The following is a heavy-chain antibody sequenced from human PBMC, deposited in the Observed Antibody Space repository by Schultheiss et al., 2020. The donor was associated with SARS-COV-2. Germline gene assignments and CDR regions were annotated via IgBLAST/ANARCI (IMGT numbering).Heavy chain of an antibody. J-gene: IGHJ5*02. V-gene: IGHV4-61*08. CDR1: GGSISSGGYC. Sequence: SETLSLTCTVSGGSISSGGYCWSWIRQPPGKGLECIGFIYYIGSTNYNPSLKSRVTISVDTSKNQFSLKLSSVTAADTAVYYCARGNYYDSSGYYFWFDPWGQGTLVTVSS. CDR3: ARGNYYDSSGYYFWFDP. D-gene: IGHD3-22*01. CDR2: IYYIGST.